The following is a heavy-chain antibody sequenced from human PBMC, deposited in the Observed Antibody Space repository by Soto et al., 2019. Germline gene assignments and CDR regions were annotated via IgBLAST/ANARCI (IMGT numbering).Heavy chain of an antibody. V-gene: IGHV4-59*08. CDR3: ARNWDCSGGSCYSHRRYYYMDV. Sequence: PSETLSLTCTVSGGYISSYYWSWIRQPPGKGLEWIGYIYYSGSTNYNPSLKSRVTISVDTSKNQFSLKLSSVTAADTAVYYCARNWDCSGGSCYSHRRYYYMDVWGKGTTVTVSS. CDR1: GGYISSYY. J-gene: IGHJ6*03. CDR2: IYYSGST. D-gene: IGHD2-15*01.